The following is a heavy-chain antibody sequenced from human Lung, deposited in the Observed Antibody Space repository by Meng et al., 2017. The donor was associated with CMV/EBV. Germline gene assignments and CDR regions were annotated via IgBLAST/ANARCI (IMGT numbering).Heavy chain of an antibody. D-gene: IGHD6-19*01. CDR2: ISTSSTSA. Sequence: GEXXKISCTVSKFIFSKYAMNWVRQAPGKGLEWVSLISTSSTSAYYADSVKGRFTISRDDSKSTLYLQMNSLRVEDTAVYYCIKDFDSTGWYDEDFWGQGTXV. CDR3: IKDFDSTGWYDEDF. CDR1: KFIFSKYA. J-gene: IGHJ4*02. V-gene: IGHV3-23*05.